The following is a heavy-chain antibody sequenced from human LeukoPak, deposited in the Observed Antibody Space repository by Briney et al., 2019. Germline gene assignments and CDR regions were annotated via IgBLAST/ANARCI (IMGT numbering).Heavy chain of an antibody. CDR3: ARGHCSGGSCYYYYGMDV. D-gene: IGHD2-15*01. V-gene: IGHV1-69*13. CDR2: IIPIFGTA. J-gene: IGHJ6*02. Sequence: GASVKVSCKASGGTFSSYAISWVRQAPGQGLEWMGGIIPIFGTANYAQKFQGRVTITADESTSTAYMELSSLRSEDTAVYYCARGHCSGGSCYYYYGMDVWGQGTTVTVSS. CDR1: GGTFSSYA.